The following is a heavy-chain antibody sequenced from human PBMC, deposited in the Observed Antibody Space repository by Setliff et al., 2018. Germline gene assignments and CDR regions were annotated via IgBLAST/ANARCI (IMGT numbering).Heavy chain of an antibody. CDR1: GGSFSGYY. CDR3: ARRYNFRSGYFDY. V-gene: IGHV4-34*01. D-gene: IGHD3-3*01. Sequence: TCAVYGGSFSGYYWSWIRQPPGKGLEWIGEINHSGSTNYNPSLKSRVTISVDTSKNQFSLKLSSVTAADTAVYYCARRYNFRSGYFDYWGQGTLVTVSS. J-gene: IGHJ4*02. CDR2: INHSGST.